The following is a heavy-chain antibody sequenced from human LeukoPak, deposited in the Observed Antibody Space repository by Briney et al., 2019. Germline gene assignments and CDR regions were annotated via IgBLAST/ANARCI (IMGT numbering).Heavy chain of an antibody. J-gene: IGHJ6*03. D-gene: IGHD2-2*01. Sequence: GASVKVSCKASGFTFTTYDINWVRQATGQGLEWMGWMNPNSGNTGYAQKFQGRVTMTRNTSISTAYMEMSSLRSEDTAVYYCARGGVLVPASSGNYYYYMDVWGKGTTVTVSS. CDR3: ARGGVLVPASSGNYYYYMDV. CDR2: MNPNSGNT. V-gene: IGHV1-8*01. CDR1: GFTFTTYD.